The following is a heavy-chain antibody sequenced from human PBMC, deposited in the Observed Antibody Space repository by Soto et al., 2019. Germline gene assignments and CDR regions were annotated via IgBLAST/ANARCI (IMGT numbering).Heavy chain of an antibody. CDR1: GVIFSNSW. CDR2: SKSKDYSGTT. J-gene: IGHJ4*02. Sequence: PGGSLRLSCAASGVIFSNSWMNWFRQAPGKGLEWVSRSKSKDYSGTTNYAAPVKGRFNISRVGSKDTLYLQMNGLKTEETAVYYCTTGWSSKDYWGQGTLVTVSS. V-gene: IGHV3-15*01. D-gene: IGHD3-3*01. CDR3: TTGWSSKDY.